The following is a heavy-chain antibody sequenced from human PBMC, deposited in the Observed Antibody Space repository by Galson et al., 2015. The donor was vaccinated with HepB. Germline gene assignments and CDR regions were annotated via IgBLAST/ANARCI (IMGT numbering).Heavy chain of an antibody. D-gene: IGHD3-3*01. J-gene: IGHJ4*01. CDR3: ARDSGLRDIEY. CDR2: IKTDGSAK. V-gene: IGHV3-7*03. Sequence: SLRLSCAASGFSFSNYWMAWVRQTPGKGLEWVAHIKTDGSAKYYVDSVKGRFTISRDNAKNTLYLQMNSLRAEDTAVYYCARDSGLRDIEYWGQGTLVTVSS. CDR1: GFSFSNYW.